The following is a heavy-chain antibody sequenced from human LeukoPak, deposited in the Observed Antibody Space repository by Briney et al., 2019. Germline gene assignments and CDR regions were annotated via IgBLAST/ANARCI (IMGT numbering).Heavy chain of an antibody. CDR3: ARADYGGNAGGF. CDR1: GFTVSSSY. Sequence: PGGSLRLSCAASGFTVSSSYMSWVRQAPGKGLEWVGFIRAKTYGGTTQYAASVKDRFTISRDDSKSIAYLQMNSLKTEDTAVYYCARADYGGNAGGFWGQGTLVTVSS. V-gene: IGHV3-49*04. J-gene: IGHJ4*02. D-gene: IGHD4-23*01. CDR2: IRAKTYGGTT.